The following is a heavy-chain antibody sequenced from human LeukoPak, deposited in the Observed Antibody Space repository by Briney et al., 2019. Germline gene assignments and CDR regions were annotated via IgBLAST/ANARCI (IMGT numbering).Heavy chain of an antibody. CDR2: INHSGST. D-gene: IGHD3-9*01. Sequence: SETLSLTCAVYGGSFSGYYWSWIRQPPGKGLEWIGEINHSGSTNYNPSLKSRVTISVDTSKNQFSLKLSSVTAADTAVYYCARLDWGAFDIWGQGTMVTASS. J-gene: IGHJ3*02. V-gene: IGHV4-34*01. CDR3: ARLDWGAFDI. CDR1: GGSFSGYY.